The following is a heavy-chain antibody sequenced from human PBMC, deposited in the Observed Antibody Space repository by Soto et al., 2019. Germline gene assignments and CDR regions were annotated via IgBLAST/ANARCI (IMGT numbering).Heavy chain of an antibody. CDR3: ARSYYYGSSVYYYAYYFAY. D-gene: IGHD3-22*01. Sequence: PSETLSLTCTVSGGSISSYYWSWIRQPAGKGLEWIGRIYTSGSTNYNPSLKSRVTMSVDTSKNQFSLKLSSVTAADTAVYYCARSYYYGSSVYYYAYYFAYCGQGTLVTVS. CDR2: IYTSGST. CDR1: GGSISSYY. J-gene: IGHJ4*02. V-gene: IGHV4-4*07.